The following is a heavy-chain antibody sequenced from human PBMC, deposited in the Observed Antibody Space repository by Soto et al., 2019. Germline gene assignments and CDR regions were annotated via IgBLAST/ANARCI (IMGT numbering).Heavy chain of an antibody. CDR3: AREERGLELPSIVYGMDV. J-gene: IGHJ6*02. Sequence: SVKVSCKASGGTFSSYAISWVRQAPGQGLEWMGGIIPIFGTANYAQKFQGGVTITADKSTSTAYMELSSLRSEDTAVYYCAREERGLELPSIVYGMDVWGQGTTVTVSS. CDR2: IIPIFGTA. CDR1: GGTFSSYA. D-gene: IGHD1-7*01. V-gene: IGHV1-69*06.